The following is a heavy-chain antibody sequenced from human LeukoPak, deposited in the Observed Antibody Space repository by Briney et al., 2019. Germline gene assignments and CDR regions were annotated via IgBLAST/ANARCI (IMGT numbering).Heavy chain of an antibody. V-gene: IGHV3-7*01. CDR1: GFTFSNYW. D-gene: IGHD3-22*01. CDR3: ATYSSLNAREFQY. J-gene: IGHJ1*01. Sequence: GGSLRLSCEGSGFTFSNYWMSWARQAPGKGLEWVANIKTDGSEKYYVDSVKGRFTISRDNAKNSLYLQMRAEDTAVYYCATYSSLNAREFQYWGQGTLVTVSS. CDR2: IKTDGSEK.